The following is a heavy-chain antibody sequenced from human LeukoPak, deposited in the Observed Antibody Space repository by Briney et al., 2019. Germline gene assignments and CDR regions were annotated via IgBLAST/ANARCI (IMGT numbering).Heavy chain of an antibody. J-gene: IGHJ4*02. CDR3: ARGRFSRYPHFDY. Sequence: SRTLSLTCAVSGGSISSGGYSWSWIRQPPGKGLEWIGYIYHSGSTYYNPSLKSRVTISVDRSKNQFSLKLSSVTAADTAVYYCARGRFSRYPHFDYWGQGTLVTVSS. D-gene: IGHD3-3*01. V-gene: IGHV4-30-2*01. CDR1: GGSISSGGYS. CDR2: IYHSGST.